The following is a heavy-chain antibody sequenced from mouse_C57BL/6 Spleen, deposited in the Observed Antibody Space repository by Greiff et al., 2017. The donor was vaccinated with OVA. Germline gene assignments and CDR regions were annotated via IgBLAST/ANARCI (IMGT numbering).Heavy chain of an antibody. CDR3: TRDRITDYAMDY. D-gene: IGHD2-4*01. J-gene: IGHJ4*01. Sequence: EVKLVESGEGLVKPGGSLKLSCAASGFTFSSYAMSWVRQTPEKRLEWVAYISSGGDYIYYADTVMGRFTISRDNARNTLYLQMSSLKSEDTAMYYCTRDRITDYAMDYWGQGTSVTVSS. CDR1: GFTFSSYA. V-gene: IGHV5-9-1*02. CDR2: ISSGGDYI.